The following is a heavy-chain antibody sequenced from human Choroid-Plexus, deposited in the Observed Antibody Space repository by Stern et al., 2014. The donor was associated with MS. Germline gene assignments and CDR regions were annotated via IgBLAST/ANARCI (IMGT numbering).Heavy chain of an antibody. V-gene: IGHV1-2*02. CDR3: ASRNSGNSGFDY. CDR1: GYNFTGYY. D-gene: IGHD4-23*01. CDR2: INSNSGT. J-gene: IGHJ4*02. Sequence: QMQLVQYGAEVKKPGASVKVSCKASGYNFTGYYMHWVRQAPGQGLEWMGWINSNSGTNYAQRFQGRVTMTRDTSISTAYIELSSLTSDDTAVYYCASRNSGNSGFDYWGQGTLVTVSP.